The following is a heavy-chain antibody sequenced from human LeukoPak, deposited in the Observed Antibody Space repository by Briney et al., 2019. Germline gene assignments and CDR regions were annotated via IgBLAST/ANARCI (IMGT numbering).Heavy chain of an antibody. D-gene: IGHD1-14*01. V-gene: IGHV4-31*03. Sequence: PSQTLSLTCTVSGDSISSGDYYWSWIRQHPGKGLEWTGYIYYTGSTYYNPSLKSRITIPVDTSKNQFSLKLSSVTAADTAVYYCARVAPYKVGEGGAFDIWGQGTMVTVSS. CDR1: GDSISSGDYY. CDR3: ARVAPYKVGEGGAFDI. J-gene: IGHJ3*02. CDR2: IYYTGST.